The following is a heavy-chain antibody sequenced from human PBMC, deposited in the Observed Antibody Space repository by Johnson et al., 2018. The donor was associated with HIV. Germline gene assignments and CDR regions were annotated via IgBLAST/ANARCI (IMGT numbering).Heavy chain of an antibody. CDR3: AKDTDEGVVITIGDAFDI. V-gene: IGHV3-23*04. D-gene: IGHD3-22*01. CDR2: ISGSGGST. J-gene: IGHJ3*02. CDR1: GFTFSSYA. Sequence: VQLVESGGGLVQPGGSLRLSCAASGFTFSSYAMSWVRQAPGKGLEWVSAISGSGGSTYYADSVMGRFSISRDNSKNTLYLQMNSLRAEDTALYYCAKDTDEGVVITIGDAFDIWGQGTMVTVSS.